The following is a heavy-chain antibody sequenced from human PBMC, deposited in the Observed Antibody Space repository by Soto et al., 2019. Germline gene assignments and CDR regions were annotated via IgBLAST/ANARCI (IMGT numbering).Heavy chain of an antibody. D-gene: IGHD3-22*01. CDR3: AKAHVMVVADSTFDY. J-gene: IGHJ4*01. Sequence: PSETLSLTCTVSGYSISSGSYWGWIRQPPGKGPEWIASIYHGGTTFYNPSLKSRVTVSVDKSNNQFSLKLRSVTAADTAVYYCAKAHVMVVADSTFDYWGPGTLVTVSS. CDR1: GYSISSGSY. CDR2: IYHGGTT. V-gene: IGHV4-38-2*02.